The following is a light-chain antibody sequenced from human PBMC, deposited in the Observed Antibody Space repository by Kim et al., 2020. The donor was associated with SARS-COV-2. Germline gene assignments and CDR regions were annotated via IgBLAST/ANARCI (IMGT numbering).Light chain of an antibody. CDR1: ALPKQY. CDR3: QSADSSGTYVV. J-gene: IGLJ2*01. V-gene: IGLV3-25*03. Sequence: SYELTQPPSVSVSPGQTARITCSGDALPKQYAYWYQQKPGQAPVLVIYKDSERPSGIPERFSGSSSGTTVTLTISGVQAEDEADYYCQSADSSGTYVVFGGGNQLTV. CDR2: KDS.